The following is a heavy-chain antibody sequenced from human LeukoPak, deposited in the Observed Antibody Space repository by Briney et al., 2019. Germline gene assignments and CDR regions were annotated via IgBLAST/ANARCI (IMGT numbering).Heavy chain of an antibody. D-gene: IGHD3-10*01. CDR3: ASSYYYGSGSYRPFYFDY. CDR1: GGSIRSNSYY. V-gene: IGHV4-39*07. J-gene: IGHJ4*02. CDR2: INNSGSI. Sequence: SETLSLTCTVSGGSIRSNSYYWSWIRQPPGKGLEWIGDINNSGSINYNPSLKSRVTVSVDTSKNQFSLKLSSVTAADTAVYYCASSYYYGSGSYRPFYFDYWGQGTLVTVSS.